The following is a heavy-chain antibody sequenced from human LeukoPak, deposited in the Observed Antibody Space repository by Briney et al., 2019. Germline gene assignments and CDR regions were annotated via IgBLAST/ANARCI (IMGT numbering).Heavy chain of an antibody. D-gene: IGHD3-10*02. V-gene: IGHV3-21*01. J-gene: IGHJ6*04. CDR1: GFTFSTYN. CDR3: AELGITMIGGV. CDR2: ITSSSTYI. Sequence: PGGSLRLSCAASGFTFSTYNMNWVRQAPGKGLEWVSSITSSSTYIYYADSVKGRFTISRDNAKNSLYLQMNSLRAEDTAVYYCAELGITMIGGVWGKGTTVTISS.